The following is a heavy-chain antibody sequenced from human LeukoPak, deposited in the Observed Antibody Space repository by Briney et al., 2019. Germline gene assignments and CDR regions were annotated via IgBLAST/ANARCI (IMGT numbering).Heavy chain of an antibody. D-gene: IGHD2-21*02. CDR2: ICSNGGST. CDR3: ARDPAYCGGDCYSEAVAFDI. Sequence: GGSLRLSCAASGFTFSSYAMHLVRQAPGKGLEYVSAICSNGGSTYYANSVKGRFTISRDNSKNTLYLQMGSLRAEDMAVYYWARDPAYCGGDCYSEAVAFDIWGQGTMVTVSS. CDR1: GFTFSSYA. V-gene: IGHV3-64*01. J-gene: IGHJ3*02.